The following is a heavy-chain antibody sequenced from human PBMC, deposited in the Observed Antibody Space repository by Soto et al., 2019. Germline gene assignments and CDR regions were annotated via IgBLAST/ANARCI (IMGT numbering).Heavy chain of an antibody. CDR2: IIPIFGTA. J-gene: IGHJ4*02. Sequence: GASVKVSCKASGGTFSSYAISWVRQAPGQGPEWMGGIIPIFGTANYAQKFQGRVTITADESTSTAYMELSSLRSEDTAVYYCARERTTNGGFDYWGQGTLVTVSS. D-gene: IGHD3-16*01. CDR3: ARERTTNGGFDY. CDR1: GGTFSSYA. V-gene: IGHV1-69*13.